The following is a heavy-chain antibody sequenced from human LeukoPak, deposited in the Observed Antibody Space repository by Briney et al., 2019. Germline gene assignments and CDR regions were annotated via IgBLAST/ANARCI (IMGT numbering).Heavy chain of an antibody. CDR2: INTDTGNP. Sequence: GASVKVSCKASGYTFTTYAMNWVRQAPGQGLEWMGWINTDTGNPTYAQGFTGRFVFSLDTSVSTAYLQISSLKAEDTAVYYCARTYYYGSGSYRADYWGQGTLATVSS. CDR1: GYTFTTYA. D-gene: IGHD3-10*01. CDR3: ARTYYYGSGSYRADY. V-gene: IGHV7-4-1*02. J-gene: IGHJ4*02.